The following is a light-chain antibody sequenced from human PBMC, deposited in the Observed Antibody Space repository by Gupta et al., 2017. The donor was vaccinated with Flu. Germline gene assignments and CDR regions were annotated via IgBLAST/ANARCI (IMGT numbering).Light chain of an antibody. CDR3: QTWGTGTWL. Sequence: VKLTCTLSSGHSSYAIAWHQQQPEEGPRYLMKLNSDGSHTKGDGIPDRFSGSSSGAERYLTISSLQSEDEAYYYCQTWGTGTWLFGGGTKLTVL. V-gene: IGLV4-69*02. CDR2: LNSDGSH. J-gene: IGLJ3*02. CDR1: SGHSSYA.